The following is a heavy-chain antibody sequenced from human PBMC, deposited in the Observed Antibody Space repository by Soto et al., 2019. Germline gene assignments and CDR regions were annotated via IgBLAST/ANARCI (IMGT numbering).Heavy chain of an antibody. V-gene: IGHV1-2*02. CDR2: INPNSGAT. J-gene: IGHJ6*02. D-gene: IGHD2-2*02. Sequence: QVQLVQSRAEVKKPGASVNVSWKASGYTFTDYYIYWLRQAPGHGLEWMGWINPNSGATNYAHNFQGRVTMTRDTSIRAAYMELSRLSSDDTAVYYCAKDQGGYMVSGMDVWGQGTTVTVSS. CDR3: AKDQGGYMVSGMDV. CDR1: GYTFTDYY.